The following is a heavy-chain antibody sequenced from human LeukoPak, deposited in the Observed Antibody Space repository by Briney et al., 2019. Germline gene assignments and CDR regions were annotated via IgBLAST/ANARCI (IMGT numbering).Heavy chain of an antibody. Sequence: GSLRLSCAASGFAFSSYGMHWVRQAPGKGLEWVAFIRYDGSNKYYADSVKGRFTISRDNSKNTLYLQMSSLRAEDTAVYYCARDASDSSSWGEDYWGQGTLVTVSS. D-gene: IGHD6-13*01. CDR2: IRYDGSNK. V-gene: IGHV3-30*02. CDR1: GFAFSSYG. J-gene: IGHJ4*02. CDR3: ARDASDSSSWGEDY.